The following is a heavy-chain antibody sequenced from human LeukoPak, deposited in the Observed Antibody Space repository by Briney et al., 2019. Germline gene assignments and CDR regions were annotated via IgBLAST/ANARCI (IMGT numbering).Heavy chain of an antibody. CDR2: INHNGST. CDR1: GGSLTDYY. Sequence: PSETLSLTCAVFGGSLTDYYWSWVRRPPGKGLGWFGEINHNGSTNYNPSLKSRVTKSIDTTKNHCSRNLTSVTAADSAVYYCARGAPPQNWGQGALVTVSS. CDR3: ARGAPPQN. J-gene: IGHJ4*02. V-gene: IGHV4-34*01.